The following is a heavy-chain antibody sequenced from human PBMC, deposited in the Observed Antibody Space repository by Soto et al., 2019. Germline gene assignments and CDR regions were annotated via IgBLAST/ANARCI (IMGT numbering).Heavy chain of an antibody. V-gene: IGHV1-18*01. CDR3: ASVLGGQIVES. J-gene: IGHJ1*01. CDR2: ISGYNGNT. Sequence: QVQLVHSGAEVKKPGASVRVSCKASGYTFTSYGISWVRQAPGQGLEWMGGISGYNGNTKYAEKLQGRVTMTTDTSTTTDYMELKSLRSDDRAGYYCASVLGGQIVESGGQGTLVTVSS. D-gene: IGHD1-26*01. CDR1: GYTFTSYG.